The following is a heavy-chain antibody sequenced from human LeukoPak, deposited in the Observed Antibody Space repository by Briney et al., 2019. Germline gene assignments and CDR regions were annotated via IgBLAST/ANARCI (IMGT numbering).Heavy chain of an antibody. CDR1: GYTFTGYF. Sequence: GASVKVSCKASGYTFTGYFMHWVRQAPGQGLEWMGWIDPNSGGTIYAQKFQGRVTMTRDTSINTAYMDLSRLTSDDTAVYYCARSHPTMVTNVDSNWGQGTLVAVAS. CDR2: IDPNSGGT. CDR3: ARSHPTMVTNVDSN. V-gene: IGHV1-2*02. D-gene: IGHD4-17*01. J-gene: IGHJ1*01.